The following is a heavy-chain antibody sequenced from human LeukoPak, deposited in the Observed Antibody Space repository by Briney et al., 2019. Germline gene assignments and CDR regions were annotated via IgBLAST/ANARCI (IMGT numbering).Heavy chain of an antibody. CDR1: GGSFSGYY. J-gene: IGHJ4*02. CDR2: INHSGST. D-gene: IGHD3-22*01. V-gene: IGHV4-34*01. Sequence: SETLSLTCAVYGGSFSGYYWSWIRQPPGKGLEWIGEINHSGSTNYNPSLKSRVTISVDTSKNQFSLKLSSVTAADTAVYYCARGYYYYDSSGYYETPFDYWGQGTLVTVSA. CDR3: ARGYYYYDSSGYYETPFDY.